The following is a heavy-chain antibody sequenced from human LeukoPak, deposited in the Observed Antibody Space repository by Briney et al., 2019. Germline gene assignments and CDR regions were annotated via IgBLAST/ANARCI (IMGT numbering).Heavy chain of an antibody. D-gene: IGHD6-19*01. CDR2: IYHSGST. V-gene: IGHV4-38-2*02. Sequence: SETLSLTCTVSGYSISSGYYWGWIRQPPGKGLEWIGSIYHSGSTYYNPSLKSRVTISVDTSKNQFSLKLSSVTAADTAVYYCARSYSSGWYSGYNWFDPWGQGTLVTVSS. J-gene: IGHJ5*02. CDR3: ARSYSSGWYSGYNWFDP. CDR1: GYSISSGYY.